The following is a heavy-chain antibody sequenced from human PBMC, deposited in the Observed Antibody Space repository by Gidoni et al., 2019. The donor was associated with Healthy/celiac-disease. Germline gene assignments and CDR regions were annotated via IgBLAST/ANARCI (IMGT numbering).Heavy chain of an antibody. Sequence: EVQLLESGGGLVQHVESLRLYCAELGFNFGSNAMSWVRKGPGKGLEWVSAISGSGGSTYYADSVQGRFTISRDNSKNTLYLQMNSLRAEDTAVYYCAKDQAHYDILTGYYFDYWGQGTLVTVSS. J-gene: IGHJ4*02. CDR2: ISGSGGST. CDR1: GFNFGSNA. V-gene: IGHV3-23*01. CDR3: AKDQAHYDILTGYYFDY. D-gene: IGHD3-9*01.